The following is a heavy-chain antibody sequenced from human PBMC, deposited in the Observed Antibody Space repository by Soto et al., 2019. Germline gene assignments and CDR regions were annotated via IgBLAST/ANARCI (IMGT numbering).Heavy chain of an antibody. J-gene: IGHJ3*02. Sequence: RLSCAASGFTFSGSAMHWVRQASGKGLEWVGRIRSKANSYATAYAASVKGRFTISRDDSKNTAYLQMNSLKTEDTAVYYCTRRLYYYGSGSYFDAFDIWGQGTMVTVSS. CDR1: GFTFSGSA. V-gene: IGHV3-73*01. CDR2: IRSKANSYAT. D-gene: IGHD3-10*01. CDR3: TRRLYYYGSGSYFDAFDI.